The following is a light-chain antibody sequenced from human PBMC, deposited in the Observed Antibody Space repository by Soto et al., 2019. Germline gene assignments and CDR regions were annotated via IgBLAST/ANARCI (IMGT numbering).Light chain of an antibody. CDR3: SSSTSSSTYLV. CDR1: SSDVGGYNY. Sequence: QSVLTQPASVSGSPGQSITISCTGTSSDVGGYNYVSWYQQHPGKAPKLMIYDVINRPSGVSNRFSGSKSGNSASLTISGLQAEDEADYYCSSSTSSSTYLVFGGGTKVTVL. V-gene: IGLV2-14*03. CDR2: DVI. J-gene: IGLJ2*01.